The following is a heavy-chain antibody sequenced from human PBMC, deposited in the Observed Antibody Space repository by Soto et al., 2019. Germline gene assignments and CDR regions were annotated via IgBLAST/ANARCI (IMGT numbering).Heavy chain of an antibody. CDR2: IYYSGIT. Sequence: SETLSLTCTLSGSSISNYYWTWIWQPPGKELEWVGYIYYSGITNYNPSLKSRLTMSVDTSKNQFSLKLSSVTAADTAIYYCARIYDFWSGYYWFDPWGQGTLVTVSS. J-gene: IGHJ5*02. CDR1: GSSISNYY. CDR3: ARIYDFWSGYYWFDP. V-gene: IGHV4-59*01. D-gene: IGHD3-3*01.